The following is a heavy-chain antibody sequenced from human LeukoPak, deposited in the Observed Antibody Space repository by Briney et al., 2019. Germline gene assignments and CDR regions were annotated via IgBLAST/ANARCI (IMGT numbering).Heavy chain of an antibody. J-gene: IGHJ4*02. V-gene: IGHV3-48*03. D-gene: IGHD1-14*01. CDR3: ARGGLPKPFDY. CDR2: ISSSGSII. CDR1: GFTFSSYE. Sequence: GGSLRLSCAASGFTFSSYEMNWVRQAPGKGLEWVSYISSSGSIIYYADSVKGRFTISRDNAKNSLYLQMNSQRAEDTAVYYCARGGLPKPFDYWGQGTLVTVSS.